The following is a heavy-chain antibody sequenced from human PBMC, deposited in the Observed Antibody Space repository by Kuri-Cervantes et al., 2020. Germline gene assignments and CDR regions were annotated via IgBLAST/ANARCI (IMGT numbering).Heavy chain of an antibody. CDR1: GYTFTSYG. V-gene: IGHV1-18*01. J-gene: IGHJ4*02. Sequence: ASVKVSCKASGYTFTSYGISWVRQAPGQGLEWMGWISACNGNTNYAQKLQGRVTMTEDTSTDTAYMELSSLRSEDTAVYYCATVIEQQLADWGQGTLVTVSS. CDR2: ISACNGNT. CDR3: ATVIEQQLAD. D-gene: IGHD6-13*01.